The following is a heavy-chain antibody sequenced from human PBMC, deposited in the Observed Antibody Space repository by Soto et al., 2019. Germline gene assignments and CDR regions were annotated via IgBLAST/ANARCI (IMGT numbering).Heavy chain of an antibody. D-gene: IGHD2-15*01. CDR3: AVPIYAGYGSGGSCRDMDV. V-gene: IGHV4-39*01. CDR2: IYYSGST. Sequence: SETLSLTCTVSGGSISSSSYYWGWIRQPPGKGLEWIGSIYYSGSTYYNPSLKSRVTISVDTSKNQFSLKLSSVTAADTAVYYCAVPIYAGYGSGGSCRDMDVWGKGTTVTVSS. J-gene: IGHJ6*03. CDR1: GGSISSSSYY.